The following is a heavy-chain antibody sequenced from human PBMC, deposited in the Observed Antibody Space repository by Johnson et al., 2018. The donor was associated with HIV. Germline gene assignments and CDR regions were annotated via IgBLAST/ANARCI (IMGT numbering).Heavy chain of an antibody. CDR2: ISYDGSNK. CDR1: GFTFSSYG. D-gene: IGHD6-13*01. Sequence: QVQLVESGGGVVQPGGSLRLSCAASGFTFSSYGMHWVRQAPGKGLEWVSFISYDGSNKYYAESVKGRFTISRDNSKNTLYLQMNSLRAEETALYYCAKVAVATAAGGVALDIWGPGTMVTVSS. J-gene: IGHJ3*02. CDR3: AKVAVATAAGGVALDI. V-gene: IGHV3-30*02.